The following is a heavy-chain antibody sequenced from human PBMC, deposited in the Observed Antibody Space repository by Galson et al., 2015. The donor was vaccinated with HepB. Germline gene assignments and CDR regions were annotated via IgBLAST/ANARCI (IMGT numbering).Heavy chain of an antibody. CDR1: GFTFSDYW. D-gene: IGHD3-22*01. Sequence: SLRLSCAASGFTFSDYWMNWVRQAPGKGLEWVANIKEDGSEEYYVDSVKGRFTIFRDNGKNSLYLQMNSLRAEDTAVYYCARGRDYDDPGDYWGQGTLVTVSS. J-gene: IGHJ4*02. CDR2: IKEDGSEE. V-gene: IGHV3-7*03. CDR3: ARGRDYDDPGDY.